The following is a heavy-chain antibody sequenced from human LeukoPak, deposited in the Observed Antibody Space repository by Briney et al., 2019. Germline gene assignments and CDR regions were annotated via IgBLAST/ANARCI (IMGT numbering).Heavy chain of an antibody. V-gene: IGHV3-15*01. J-gene: IGHJ5*02. CDR2: IKSKTDGGTT. D-gene: IGHD3-3*01. CDR3: TTGQKEYNWSGYFRWFDP. Sequence: GGSLRLSCAASGFTFSNAWMSWVRQAPGKGLEWVGRIKSKTDGGTTDYAAPVKGRFTISRDDSKNTLYLQMNSLKTEDTAVYYCTTGQKEYNWSGYFRWFDPWGQGTLVTVSS. CDR1: GFTFSNAW.